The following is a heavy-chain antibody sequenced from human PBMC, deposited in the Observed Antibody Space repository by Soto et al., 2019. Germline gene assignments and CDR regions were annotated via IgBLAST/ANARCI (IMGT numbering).Heavy chain of an antibody. Sequence: GGSLRLSCAASGFTLSTYEFNWVRQAPGRGLEWISYISVSGNIIKYAESVKGRFTISRDNAENSLHLHMSNLRVDDTALYFCVRDTMMASAAAALDYWGQGTQVTVSS. CDR1: GFTLSTYE. J-gene: IGHJ4*02. V-gene: IGHV3-48*03. CDR3: VRDTMMASAAAALDY. CDR2: ISVSGNII. D-gene: IGHD3-22*01.